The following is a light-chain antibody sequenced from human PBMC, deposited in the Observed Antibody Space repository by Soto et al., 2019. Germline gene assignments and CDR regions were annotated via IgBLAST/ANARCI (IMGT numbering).Light chain of an antibody. J-gene: IGKJ4*01. CDR1: QSISSR. CDR2: KAS. CDR3: QQYNSYSLT. Sequence: DIQMTQSPSTLSASVGDRATITCRASQSISSRLAWYQQKPGQAPKLLIYKASSIESGVPSRFSGSGSGTEFTLTISSLQPDDFAAYYCQQYNSYSLTFGGGTKVEIK. V-gene: IGKV1-5*03.